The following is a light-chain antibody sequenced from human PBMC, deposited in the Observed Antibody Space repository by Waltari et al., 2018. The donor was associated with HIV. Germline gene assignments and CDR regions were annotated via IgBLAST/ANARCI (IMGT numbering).Light chain of an antibody. CDR3: QKYDGAPGT. CDR1: QGISIY. Sequence: DIQMTQSPSSLSASVGDRVTITCRASQGISIYLAWYQQKPGKVPNLLIYAASALQSGVPSRFGGRGAGTDFTLTISNLQPEDVATYYCQKYDGAPGTFGQGTKVEIK. J-gene: IGKJ1*01. V-gene: IGKV1-27*01. CDR2: AAS.